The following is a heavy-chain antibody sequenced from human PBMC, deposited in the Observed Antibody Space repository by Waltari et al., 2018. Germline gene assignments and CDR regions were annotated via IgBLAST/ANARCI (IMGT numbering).Heavy chain of an antibody. CDR2: ISGYNCYA. J-gene: IGHJ4*02. CDR3: ARDDVDSSAFGGF. V-gene: IGHV1-18*01. D-gene: IGHD3-16*01. Sequence: QLVQSGPEVKKHGASVKVPGKGSGYIFSNYGVTWVRQAPGQDLEWMGWISGYNCYAKYEEKFEGRVTMTRDTSTSTAYMEIRGLRSDDTALYFCARDDVDSSAFGGFWGQGTQVTVSS. CDR1: GYIFSNYG.